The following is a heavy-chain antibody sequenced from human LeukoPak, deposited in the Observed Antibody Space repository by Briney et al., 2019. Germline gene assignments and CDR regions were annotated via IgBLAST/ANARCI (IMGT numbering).Heavy chain of an antibody. V-gene: IGHV3-23*01. J-gene: IGHJ6*02. CDR3: TRDLGYGMDV. CDR2: ISISGDST. Sequence: GGSLRLSCAASGFTFSSYGMSWVRQAPGKGLEWVSGISISGDSTYYADSVKGRFTISRDNSKNTLYLQMNSLRAEDTAVYYCTRDLGYGMDVWGQGTTVTVSS. D-gene: IGHD3-16*01. CDR1: GFTFSSYG.